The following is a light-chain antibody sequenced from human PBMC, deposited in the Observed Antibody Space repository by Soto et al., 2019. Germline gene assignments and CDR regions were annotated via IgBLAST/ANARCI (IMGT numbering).Light chain of an antibody. V-gene: IGLV2-14*01. Sequence: QSALTQPASVSGSPGQSIAISCTGSSSDVGIYNYVSWYQQHPGKVPKLIIYEVTNRPSGVSNRFSGSKSGNTASLTISGLQAEDEADYYCSSYTTSSTLNWVFGGGTQLTVL. J-gene: IGLJ3*02. CDR1: SSDVGIYNY. CDR2: EVT. CDR3: SSYTTSSTLNWV.